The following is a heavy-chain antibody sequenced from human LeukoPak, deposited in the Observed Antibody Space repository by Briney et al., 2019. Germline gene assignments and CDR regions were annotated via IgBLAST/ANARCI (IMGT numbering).Heavy chain of an antibody. J-gene: IGHJ4*02. CDR3: AGYLGYCPTRFDY. CDR2: IYSGGST. CDR1: GFTVSSNY. D-gene: IGHD3-22*01. V-gene: IGHV3-66*01. Sequence: GGSLRLSCAASGFTVSSNYMSWVRQAPGKGLEWVSVIYSGGSTYYADSVKGRFTISRDNSKNTLYLQMNSLRAEDTAVYYCAGYLGYCPTRFDYWGQGTLVTVSS.